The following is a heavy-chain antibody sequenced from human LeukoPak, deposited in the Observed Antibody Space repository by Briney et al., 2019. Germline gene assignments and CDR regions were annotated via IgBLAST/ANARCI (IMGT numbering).Heavy chain of an antibody. J-gene: IGHJ5*02. D-gene: IGHD3-10*01. Sequence: ASVKVSCKASGYTFTGYYMHWVRQAPGQGLEWMGWINPNSGGTNYAQKFQGRATMTRDTSISTAYMELSRLRSDDTAVYYCARDTRMVWFGELLAYNWFDPWGQGTLVTVPS. CDR1: GYTFTGYY. CDR3: ARDTRMVWFGELLAYNWFDP. V-gene: IGHV1-2*02. CDR2: INPNSGGT.